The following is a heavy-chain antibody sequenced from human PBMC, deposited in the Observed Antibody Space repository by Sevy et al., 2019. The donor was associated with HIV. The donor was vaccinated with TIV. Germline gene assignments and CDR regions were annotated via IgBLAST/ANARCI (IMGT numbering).Heavy chain of an antibody. V-gene: IGHV3-21*01. J-gene: IGHJ4*02. Sequence: GGSLRLSCAASGFTFSSYSMNWVRQAPGKGLEWVSSISSSSSYIYYADSVKGRFTISRDNAKNSLYLQMNSLRVEDTAVYYCARSTIFGVVIIADFDYWGQGTLVTVSS. D-gene: IGHD3-3*01. CDR3: ARSTIFGVVIIADFDY. CDR1: GFTFSSYS. CDR2: ISSSSSYI.